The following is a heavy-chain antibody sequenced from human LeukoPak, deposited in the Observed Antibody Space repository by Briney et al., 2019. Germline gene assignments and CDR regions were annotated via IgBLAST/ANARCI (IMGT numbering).Heavy chain of an antibody. CDR1: GGTFSSYA. J-gene: IGHJ4*02. CDR3: ARARIAAAGTLGAHDY. CDR2: ISPIFGTA. Sequence: SVKVSCKASGGTFSSYAISWVRQAPGQGLEWMGGISPIFGTANYAKKFQGRVTITADESTSTAYMELSSLRSEDTAVYYCARARIAAAGTLGAHDYWGQGTLVTVSS. V-gene: IGHV1-69*13. D-gene: IGHD6-13*01.